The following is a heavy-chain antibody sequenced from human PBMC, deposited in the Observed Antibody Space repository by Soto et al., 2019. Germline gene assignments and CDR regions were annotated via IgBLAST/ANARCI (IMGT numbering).Heavy chain of an antibody. D-gene: IGHD3-22*01. CDR3: ARDWIDYFDSSGHPPFDY. Sequence: QVQLVQSGAEVKKPGGSVKVSCKASGYTFTKYGFSWVRQAPGQGLEWMGWISVYNGNTKYAQKFQGRVAMTKETFTSTAYLELNSLTSDDTAVYYCARDWIDYFDSSGHPPFDYWGQGTLVTVSS. J-gene: IGHJ4*02. CDR1: GYTFTKYG. CDR2: ISVYNGNT. V-gene: IGHV1-18*01.